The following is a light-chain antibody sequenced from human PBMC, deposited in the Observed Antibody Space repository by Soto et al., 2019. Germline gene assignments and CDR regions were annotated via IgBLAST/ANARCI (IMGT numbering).Light chain of an antibody. CDR2: SNN. J-gene: IGLJ1*01. CDR3: AAWDDSLSGYV. CDR1: SSNIGSNY. V-gene: IGLV1-47*02. Sequence: QSVLTQSPPASGTPGPRVTISCSGSSSNIGSNYVHWYQHLPGTAPKLLIHSNNQRPSGVPARFSGSKSGTSASLAISGLRSEDEADYYCAAWDDSLSGYVFGIGTKLTVL.